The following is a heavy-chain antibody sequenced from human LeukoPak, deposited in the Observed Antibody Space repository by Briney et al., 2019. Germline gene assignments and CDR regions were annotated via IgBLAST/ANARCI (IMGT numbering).Heavy chain of an antibody. D-gene: IGHD3-10*01. J-gene: IGHJ6*03. Sequence: ASVKVSCTASGGTFSSYAISWVRQAPGQGLEWMGGIIPIFGTANYAQKFQGRVTITADESTSTAYMELSSLRSEDTAVYYCARRLTGEGYYYYYMDVWGKGTTVTVSS. CDR2: IIPIFGTA. V-gene: IGHV1-69*13. CDR1: GGTFSSYA. CDR3: ARRLTGEGYYYYYMDV.